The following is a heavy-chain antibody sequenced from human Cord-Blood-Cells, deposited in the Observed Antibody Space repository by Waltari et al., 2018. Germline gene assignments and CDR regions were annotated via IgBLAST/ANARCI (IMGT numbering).Heavy chain of an antibody. V-gene: IGHV1-69*06. Sequence: QVQLVQSGAEVKKPGSSVKVSCKASGGTFSSYAISWVRQDPGEGLEWMGGIIPIFGTANYAPKVQGRVTITADKSTSTAYMGLSSLISEYTAVYYCAREEGYCTNCVCYTGAAFDIWGQGTMVTVSS. CDR2: IIPIFGTA. CDR1: GGTFSSYA. D-gene: IGHD2-8*01. CDR3: AREEGYCTNCVCYTGAAFDI. J-gene: IGHJ3*02.